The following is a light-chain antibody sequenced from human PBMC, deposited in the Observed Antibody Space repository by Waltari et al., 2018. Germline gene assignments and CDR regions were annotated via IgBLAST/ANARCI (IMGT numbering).Light chain of an antibody. CDR1: IGAVTNGHS. V-gene: IGLV7-46*01. CDR2: DTT. CDR3: FLSYNGDRG. Sequence: QAVVTQEPSLTVSPGGTVTLTCGSSIGAVTNGHSPYWFQQKPGQAPRTLIYDTTDRHSWTPARFSGSLFGGKAALTLSGAQPEDEADYYCFLSYNGDRGFGGGTKLTVL. J-gene: IGLJ3*02.